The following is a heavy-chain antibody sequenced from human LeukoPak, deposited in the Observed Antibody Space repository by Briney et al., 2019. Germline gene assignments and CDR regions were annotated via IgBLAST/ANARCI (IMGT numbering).Heavy chain of an antibody. D-gene: IGHD1-7*01. CDR1: GFTFSSYA. J-gene: IGHJ4*02. CDR3: AVTITGTTREFDY. CDR2: VTGSGGNT. Sequence: GGSLRLSCAASGFTFSSYAMSWVRQAPGKGLEWVSVVTGSGGNTYYADSVKGQFTISRDNSKNTLYLQMNSLRAEDTAVYYSAVTITGTTREFDYWGQGTLVTVSS. V-gene: IGHV3-23*01.